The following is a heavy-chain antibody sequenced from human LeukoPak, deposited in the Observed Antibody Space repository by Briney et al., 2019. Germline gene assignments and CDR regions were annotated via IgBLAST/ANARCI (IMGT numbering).Heavy chain of an antibody. V-gene: IGHV3-48*03. CDR2: INSVGSPI. J-gene: IGHJ4*02. CDR1: GFGFSTYE. CDR3: ARYGRYSDY. Sequence: GGSLRLSCEASGFGFSTYEMNWVRQAPGKGLEWVSYINSVGSPIYYADSVRGRFTISRDNAKNSLLLQMTSLRVEDTAVYYCARYGRYSDYWGQGTLVTVSS. D-gene: IGHD3-9*01.